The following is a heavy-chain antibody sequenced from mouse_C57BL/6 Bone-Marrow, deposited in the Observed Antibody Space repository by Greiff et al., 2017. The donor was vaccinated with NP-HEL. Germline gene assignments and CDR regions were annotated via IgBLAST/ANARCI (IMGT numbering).Heavy chain of an antibody. CDR3: ARGWDGSSFAMDY. Sequence: QVQLQQPGAELVKPGASMKLSCKASGYTFTSYWMQWVKQRPGQGLEWIGEIDPSDSYTNYNQKFKGKATLTVDTSSSTAYMQLSSLTSEDSAVYYCARGWDGSSFAMDYWGQGTSVTVSS. V-gene: IGHV1-50*01. CDR1: GYTFTSYW. CDR2: IDPSDSYT. D-gene: IGHD1-1*01. J-gene: IGHJ4*01.